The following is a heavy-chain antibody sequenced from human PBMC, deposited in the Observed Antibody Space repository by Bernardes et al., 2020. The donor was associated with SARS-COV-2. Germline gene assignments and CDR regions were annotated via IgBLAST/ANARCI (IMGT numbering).Heavy chain of an antibody. Sequence: GESLKISCKGSGYSFTSYWIGWVRQMPGKGLEWMGIIYPGDSDTRYSPSFQGQVTISADKSISTAYLQWSSLKASDTAMYYCARHAPDRSGYYYVTPFDYWGQGTLVTVSS. CDR3: ARHAPDRSGYYYVTPFDY. J-gene: IGHJ4*02. V-gene: IGHV5-51*01. CDR1: GYSFTSYW. CDR2: IYPGDSDT. D-gene: IGHD3-22*01.